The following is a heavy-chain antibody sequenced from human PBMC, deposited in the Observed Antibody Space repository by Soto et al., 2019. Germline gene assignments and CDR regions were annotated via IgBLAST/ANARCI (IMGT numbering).Heavy chain of an antibody. V-gene: IGHV1-18*01. CDR2: ISGYNGNT. CDR1: GYTFTNYG. CDR3: AREGQAPYYYYRIDV. Sequence: QVQVVQSGAEVKKPGASVKVSCKASGYTFTNYGFSWVRQAPGQGLEWMGWISGYNGNTKYAEKFQGRVTMTTDTSTSTAHMEPKSLRSDDTAVYYCAREGQAPYYYYRIDVWGQGTVVTVSS. J-gene: IGHJ6*02.